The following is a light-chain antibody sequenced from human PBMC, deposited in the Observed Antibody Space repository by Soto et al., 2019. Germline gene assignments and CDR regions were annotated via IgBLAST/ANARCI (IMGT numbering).Light chain of an antibody. CDR1: SSDIGAYDY. J-gene: IGLJ2*01. CDR3: AAWDDSLSGVV. CDR2: EVN. Sequence: QSALTQPASLSGSPGQSITISCTGTSSDIGAYDYVSWFQQHPGKAPKLMISEVNNRPSGVSNRFSGSKSGNTAYLTISGLRSEDEADYYCAAWDDSLSGVVFGGGTKLTVL. V-gene: IGLV2-14*01.